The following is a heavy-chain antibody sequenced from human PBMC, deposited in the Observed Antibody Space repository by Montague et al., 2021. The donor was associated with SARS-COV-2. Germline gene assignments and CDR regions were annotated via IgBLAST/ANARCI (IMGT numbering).Heavy chain of an antibody. D-gene: IGHD3-3*01. Sequence: ETLSLTCAVYGGSLSGYYWAWIRQTPAKGLEWIGEINHSGGTNYNPSLKSRLTISVDTSKKQFSLKLNSMTAADTAVYYCARGADYDFWSGFLKYKWFDPWGLGTPVTVSS. V-gene: IGHV4-34*01. J-gene: IGHJ5*02. CDR3: ARGADYDFWSGFLKYKWFDP. CDR1: GGSLSGYY. CDR2: INHSGGT.